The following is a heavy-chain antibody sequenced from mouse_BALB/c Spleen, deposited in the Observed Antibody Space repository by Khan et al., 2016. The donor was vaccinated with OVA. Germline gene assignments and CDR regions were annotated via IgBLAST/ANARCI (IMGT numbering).Heavy chain of an antibody. CDR2: ISFYNGST. Sequence: LVKTGASVKISCKASGYSFTGYYMHWVKQRHGKSLEWIGYISFYNGSTTYNQQFKGKATFTAHTSSSTVYMQLNRLTTEDSAVYYCARGDYYCRSSFAYWGQGTLVTVSA. CDR1: GYSFTGYY. V-gene: IGHV1S34*01. J-gene: IGHJ3*01. D-gene: IGHD1-1*01. CDR3: ARGDYYCRSSFAY.